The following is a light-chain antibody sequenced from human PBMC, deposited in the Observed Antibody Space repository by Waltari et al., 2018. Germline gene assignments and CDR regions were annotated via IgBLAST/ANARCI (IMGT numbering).Light chain of an antibody. CDR1: QSVNSD. Sequence: EIVLTQSPATLSLSPGERATLPCRASQSVNSDLAWYQQKPGQAPRLLIYDASNRATGIPARFSGSGAGTDFTLTISSLEPEDFAVYYCQQRSNPVTFGQGTKVEIK. CDR3: QQRSNPVT. CDR2: DAS. V-gene: IGKV3-11*01. J-gene: IGKJ1*01.